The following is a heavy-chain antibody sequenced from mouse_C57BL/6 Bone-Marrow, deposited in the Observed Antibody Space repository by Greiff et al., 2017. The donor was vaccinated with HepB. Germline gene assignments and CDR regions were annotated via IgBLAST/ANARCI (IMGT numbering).Heavy chain of an antibody. CDR1: GFTFSDYY. Sequence: EVQLVESGGGLVQPGGSLKLSCAASGFTFSDYYMYWVRQTPEKRLEWVAYISNGGGSTYYPDTVKGRFTISRDNAKNTLYLQMSRLKSEDTAMYYCARHGYSLFDYWGQGTTLTVSS. CDR3: ARHGYSLFDY. CDR2: ISNGGGST. D-gene: IGHD2-2*01. V-gene: IGHV5-12*01. J-gene: IGHJ2*01.